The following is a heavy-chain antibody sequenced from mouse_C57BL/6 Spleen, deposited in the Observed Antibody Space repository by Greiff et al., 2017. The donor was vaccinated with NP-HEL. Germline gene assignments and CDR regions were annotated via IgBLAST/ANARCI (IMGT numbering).Heavy chain of an antibody. CDR3: AGGYSNHGAMDY. V-gene: IGHV1-55*01. Sequence: QVQLQQPGAELVKPGASVKMSCKASGYTFTSYWITWVKQRPGQGLEWIGDIYPGSGSTNYNEKFKSKATLTVDTSSSTAYMQLSSLTSEDSAVYYCAGGYSNHGAMDYWGQGTSVTVSS. CDR1: GYTFTSYW. J-gene: IGHJ4*01. CDR2: IYPGSGST. D-gene: IGHD2-5*01.